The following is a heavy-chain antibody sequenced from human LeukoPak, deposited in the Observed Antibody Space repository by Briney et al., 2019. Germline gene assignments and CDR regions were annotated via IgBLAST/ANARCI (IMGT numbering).Heavy chain of an antibody. J-gene: IGHJ5*02. CDR2: IRSKANSYAT. D-gene: IGHD5-12*01. Sequence: PGGSLRLSCAASGFTFSGSAMHWVRQASGKGLEWVGRIRSKANSYATAYAASVKGSFTISRDDSKNTAYLQMNSLKTEGTAVYYCTRQNSGYDHWGQGTLVTVSS. CDR3: TRQNSGYDH. V-gene: IGHV3-73*01. CDR1: GFTFSGSA.